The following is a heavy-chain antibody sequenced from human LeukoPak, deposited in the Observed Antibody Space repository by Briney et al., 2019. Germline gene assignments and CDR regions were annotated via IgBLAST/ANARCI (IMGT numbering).Heavy chain of an antibody. CDR3: ARNQRGGYSYGYGPYSFDY. Sequence: QPGGSLRLSCAASGFTFSSYAMHWVRQAPGKGLEWVAVISYDGSNKYYADSVKGRFTISRDNSKNTLYLQMNSLRAEDTAVYYCARNQRGGYSYGYGPYSFDYWGQGTLVTVSS. CDR2: ISYDGSNK. D-gene: IGHD5-18*01. CDR1: GFTFSSYA. J-gene: IGHJ4*02. V-gene: IGHV3-30-3*01.